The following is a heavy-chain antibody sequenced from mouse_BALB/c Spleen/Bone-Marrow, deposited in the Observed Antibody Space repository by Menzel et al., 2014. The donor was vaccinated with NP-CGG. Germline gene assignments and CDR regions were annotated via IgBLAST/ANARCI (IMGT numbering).Heavy chain of an antibody. D-gene: IGHD1-2*01. CDR2: IDPANGNT. CDR3: AEITTAAYYVMDY. CDR1: GFNIEDTY. Sequence: EVKLVESGAELVKPGASVKLSCTASGFNIEDTYMHWVKQRPEQGLEWIGRIDPANGNTKYDPKFQGKATITADISSNTAYLQLSSLTSEDTAVYYCAEITTAAYYVMDYWGQGTSITVSS. J-gene: IGHJ4*01. V-gene: IGHV14-3*02.